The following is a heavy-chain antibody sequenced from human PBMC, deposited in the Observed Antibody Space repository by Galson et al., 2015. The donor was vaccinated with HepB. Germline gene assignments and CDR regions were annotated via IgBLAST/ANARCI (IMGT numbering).Heavy chain of an antibody. D-gene: IGHD6-19*01. CDR1: GFSLSTTEMR. Sequence: PALVKPTQTLTLTCTFSGFSLSTTEMRVSWIRQPPGKALEWLARIDWDDDKFYSTSLKTRLTISKDTSKNQVVLTMTNMVPVDTATYYCARSGYSSGWYPWYFDLWGRGTLVTVSS. V-gene: IGHV2-70*04. J-gene: IGHJ2*01. CDR3: ARSGYSSGWYPWYFDL. CDR2: IDWDDDK.